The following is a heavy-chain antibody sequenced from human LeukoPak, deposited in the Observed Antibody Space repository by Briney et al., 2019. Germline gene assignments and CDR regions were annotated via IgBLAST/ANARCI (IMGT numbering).Heavy chain of an antibody. D-gene: IGHD4-11*01. CDR3: ARVDYSNSLPVDY. CDR1: GGSISSGGYY. Sequence: SETLSLTCTVSGGSISSGGYYWSWIRQPPGKGLEWIGYIYHSGSTYYNPSLKSRVTISVDRSKNQFSLKLSSVTAADTAVYYCARVDYSNSLPVDYWGQGTLVTVSS. CDR2: IYHSGST. J-gene: IGHJ4*02. V-gene: IGHV4-30-2*01.